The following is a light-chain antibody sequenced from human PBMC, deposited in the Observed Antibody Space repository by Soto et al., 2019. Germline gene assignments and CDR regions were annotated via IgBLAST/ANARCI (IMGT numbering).Light chain of an antibody. V-gene: IGKV3-15*01. J-gene: IGKJ1*01. CDR1: QSVSSN. Sequence: EIVMTQSPATLSVSPGERATLSCRASQSVSSNLAWYQQKPGQAPGLLIYGASTRATGIPARFSGSGSGTEFTLTITSLQSEDFAVYYCQQYNYWPTFGQGTKVDI. CDR3: QQYNYWPT. CDR2: GAS.